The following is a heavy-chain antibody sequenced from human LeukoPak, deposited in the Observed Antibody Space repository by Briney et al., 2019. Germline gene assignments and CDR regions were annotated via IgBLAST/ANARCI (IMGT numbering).Heavy chain of an antibody. D-gene: IGHD3-16*01. V-gene: IGHV3-7*01. J-gene: IGHJ4*02. CDR1: GFTFSNYC. CDR3: ARGYRLN. CDR2: INQDGSEK. Sequence: GGSLRLSCAASGFTFSNYCMSWVCQAPGKGLEWVANINQDGSEKYYVGSVKGRFTISRDNAKNSLYLQMNSLSAEDTAVYYCARGYRLNWGQGALVTVSS.